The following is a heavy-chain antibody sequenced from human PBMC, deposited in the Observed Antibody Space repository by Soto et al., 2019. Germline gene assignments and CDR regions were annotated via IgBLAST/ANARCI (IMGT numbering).Heavy chain of an antibody. Sequence: PSETLSLTCAVYGGSFSGYYWSWIRQPPGKGLEWIGEINHSGSTNYNPSLKSRVTISVDTSKNQFSLKLSSVTAADTAVYYCARIRIMITFGGVIARGSFDYWGQGTLVTVSS. CDR1: GGSFSGYY. J-gene: IGHJ4*02. CDR2: INHSGST. V-gene: IGHV4-34*01. D-gene: IGHD3-16*02. CDR3: ARIRIMITFGGVIARGSFDY.